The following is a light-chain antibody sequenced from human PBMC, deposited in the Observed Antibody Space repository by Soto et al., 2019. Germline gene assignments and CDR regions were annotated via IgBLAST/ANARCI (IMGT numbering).Light chain of an antibody. Sequence: IVMTQSPSTLSVYTGERATLSCRASQSISTKLAWYQQKPGQAPRLLIYGASTRATGIPVRFSGSGSGTEFTLTITSLQFEDFAVYYCQEYNDWRPITFGGGTKVEIK. CDR3: QEYNDWRPIT. V-gene: IGKV3-15*01. CDR1: QSISTK. J-gene: IGKJ4*01. CDR2: GAS.